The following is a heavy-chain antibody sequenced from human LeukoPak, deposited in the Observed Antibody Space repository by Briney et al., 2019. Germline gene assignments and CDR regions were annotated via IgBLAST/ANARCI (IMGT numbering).Heavy chain of an antibody. CDR2: ISGSGGDT. V-gene: IGHV3-23*01. J-gene: IGHJ3*02. CDR1: GFTFSSYA. D-gene: IGHD3-3*01. Sequence: GGSLRLSCAASGFTFSSYAMSWVRQAPGKGLEWVSAISGSGGDTYYADSVKGRFTISRDNSKTTLYLQMNSLRAEDTAVYYCAKDQFWSGYPDDAFDIWGQGTMVTVSS. CDR3: AKDQFWSGYPDDAFDI.